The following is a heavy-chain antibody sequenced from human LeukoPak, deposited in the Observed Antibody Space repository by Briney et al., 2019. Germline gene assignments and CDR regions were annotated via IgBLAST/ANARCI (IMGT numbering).Heavy chain of an antibody. J-gene: IGHJ6*03. D-gene: IGHD3-16*02. Sequence: PSDTLSLTCAVSGYSISRSNWWGWIRRPPGKGLGWVGDFYYSGSTYYNPPLKSRITISVDTSKNQFSLRLRSVTAADTAVYFCARISSVWVKDLYYYMDVWGKGTTVTVSS. CDR3: ARISSVWVKDLYYYMDV. V-gene: IGHV4-28*01. CDR1: GYSISRSNW. CDR2: FYYSGST.